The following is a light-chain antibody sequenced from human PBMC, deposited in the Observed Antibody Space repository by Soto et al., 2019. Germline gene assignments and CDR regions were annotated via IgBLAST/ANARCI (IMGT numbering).Light chain of an antibody. CDR3: QAWDSSTHYV. V-gene: IGLV3-1*01. Sequence: SYELTQPPSVSVSPGQTASITCSGDKLGDKYARWYQQKPGQSPVLVIYQDSKRPSGIPERFSGSNSGNTATLTISGTQAMDEADYYCQAWDSSTHYVFGTGTKLTVL. J-gene: IGLJ1*01. CDR2: QDS. CDR1: KLGDKY.